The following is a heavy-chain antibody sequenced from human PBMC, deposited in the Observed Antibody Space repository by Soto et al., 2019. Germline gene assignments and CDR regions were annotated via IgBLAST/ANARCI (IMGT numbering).Heavy chain of an antibody. J-gene: IGHJ4*02. CDR3: ARDPPGG. Sequence: EVQLVESGGGLVQPGGSLRLSCVASGFTVSSNYMSWVRQAPGKGLEWVSVIYSGGTTYYADSVKGRFTISRDNSKNTLYLQMSGLRVEDTAVYYCARDPPGGWGQGTLVTVSS. CDR2: IYSGGTT. D-gene: IGHD3-16*01. V-gene: IGHV3-66*01. CDR1: GFTVSSNY.